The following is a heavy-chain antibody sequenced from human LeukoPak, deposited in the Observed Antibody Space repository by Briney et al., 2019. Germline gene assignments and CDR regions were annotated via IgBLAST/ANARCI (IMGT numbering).Heavy chain of an antibody. Sequence: PGGSLRLSCAASGVTFSSYAMSWVRQAPGKGLGWGSGISVSGGSTYYADSVKGRFTISRDNSKNTLYLQMNSLRAENTAVYYCAKNVVERYYYDSSGYSEAHDAFDIWGQGTMVTVSS. V-gene: IGHV3-23*01. CDR3: AKNVVERYYYDSSGYSEAHDAFDI. D-gene: IGHD3-22*01. CDR1: GVTFSSYA. J-gene: IGHJ3*02. CDR2: ISVSGGST.